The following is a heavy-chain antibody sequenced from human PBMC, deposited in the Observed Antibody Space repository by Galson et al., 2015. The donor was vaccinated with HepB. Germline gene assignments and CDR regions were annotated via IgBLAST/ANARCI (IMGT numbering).Heavy chain of an antibody. CDR2: ISYDGSNK. J-gene: IGHJ4*02. Sequence: SLRLSCAASGFTFSSYGMHWVRQAPGKGLEWVAVISYDGSNKYYADSVKGRFTISRDNSKNTLYLQMNSLRAEDTAVYYCAKGRQIDYWGQGTLVTVSS. CDR3: AKGRQIDY. V-gene: IGHV3-30*18. CDR1: GFTFSSYG.